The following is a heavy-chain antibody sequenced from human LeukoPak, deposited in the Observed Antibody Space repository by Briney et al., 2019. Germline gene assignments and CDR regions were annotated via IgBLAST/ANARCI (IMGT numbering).Heavy chain of an antibody. J-gene: IGHJ4*02. Sequence: PSETLSLTCTVSGVSISSYYWSWIRQPPGKGLEWIGYIYYSGSTNYNPSLKSRVTISVDTSKNQFSLKLSSVTAADTAVYYCARRGVRGVIPYWGQGTLVTVSS. CDR2: IYYSGST. D-gene: IGHD3-10*01. V-gene: IGHV4-59*12. CDR1: GVSISSYY. CDR3: ARRGVRGVIPY.